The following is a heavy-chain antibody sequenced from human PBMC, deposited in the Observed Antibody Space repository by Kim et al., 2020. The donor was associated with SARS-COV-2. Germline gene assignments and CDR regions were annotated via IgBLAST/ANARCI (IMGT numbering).Heavy chain of an antibody. V-gene: IGHV4-39*01. CDR2: IYYSGST. CDR3: ARPPDSSGYYNDAFDI. J-gene: IGHJ3*02. D-gene: IGHD3-22*01. CDR1: GGSISSSSYY. Sequence: SETLSLTCTVSGGSISSSSYYWGWIRQPPGKGREWIGSIYYSGSTYYNPSLKSRVTISVDTSKNQFSLKLSSVTAADTAVYYCARPPDSSGYYNDAFDIWGQGTMVTVSS.